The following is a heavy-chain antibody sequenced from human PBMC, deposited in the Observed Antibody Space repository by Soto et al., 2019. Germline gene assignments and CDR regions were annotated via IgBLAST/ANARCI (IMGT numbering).Heavy chain of an antibody. Sequence: SETLSLTCTASGASISYGGFSWSWIRQPPGKGLEWLGEINQSGITNYNPSLKSRVTISEDASKNQFSLKLSSVNAADTAVYYCARGNGIASRPADYRGQGTLVTVSS. V-gene: IGHV4-34*01. CDR2: INQSGIT. CDR3: ARGNGIASRPADY. CDR1: GASISYGGFS. D-gene: IGHD6-13*01. J-gene: IGHJ4*02.